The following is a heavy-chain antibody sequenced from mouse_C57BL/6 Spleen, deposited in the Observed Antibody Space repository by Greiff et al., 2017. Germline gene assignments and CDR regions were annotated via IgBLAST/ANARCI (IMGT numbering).Heavy chain of an antibody. D-gene: IGHD2-1*01. CDR2: IWSGGST. CDR1: GFSLTSYG. CDR3: ARTIYYGNYVGAMDY. V-gene: IGHV2-2*01. Sequence: QVQLKESGPGLVQPSQSLSITCTVSGFSLTSYGVHWVRQSPGKGLEWLGVIWSGGSTDYNAAFISRLSISKDNSKSQVFFKMNSLQADDTAIYYCARTIYYGNYVGAMDYWGQGTSVTVSS. J-gene: IGHJ4*01.